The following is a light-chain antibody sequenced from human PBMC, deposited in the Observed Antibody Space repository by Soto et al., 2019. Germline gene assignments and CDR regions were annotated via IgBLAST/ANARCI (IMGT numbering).Light chain of an antibody. V-gene: IGKV3-11*01. Sequence: EIVLTRSPATLSLSPWERGTLSCRASQSVSSYLAWYQQKPGQAPRLLIYDASNRATGIPARFSGSGSGTDFTLTISSLEPEDFAVYYCQQRSNWPPTFGQGTRLEI. CDR2: DAS. CDR1: QSVSSY. J-gene: IGKJ5*01. CDR3: QQRSNWPPT.